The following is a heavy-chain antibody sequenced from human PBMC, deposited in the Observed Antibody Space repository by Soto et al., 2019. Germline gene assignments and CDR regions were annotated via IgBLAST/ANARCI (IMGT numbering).Heavy chain of an antibody. D-gene: IGHD6-19*01. Sequence: QLQLQESGPGLVKPSETLSLTCTVSGGSISSSSYYWGWIRQPPGKGLEWIGSIYYSGSTYYNPSLKSRVTISVDTSKTQFSLKLRSVTAADTAVYYCARHVAGYSSGLDYWGQGTLVTVSS. V-gene: IGHV4-39*01. CDR2: IYYSGST. J-gene: IGHJ4*02. CDR3: ARHVAGYSSGLDY. CDR1: GGSISSSSYY.